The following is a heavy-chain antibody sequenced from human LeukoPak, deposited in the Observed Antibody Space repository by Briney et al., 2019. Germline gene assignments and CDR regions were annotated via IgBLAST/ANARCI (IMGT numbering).Heavy chain of an antibody. D-gene: IGHD5-12*01. Sequence: PSETLSLTCAVYGGSFSGYYWSWIRQPPGKGLEWIGEINHSGSTNYNPSLKSRVTISVDTSKNQFSLKLSSVTAADTAVYYCARGAGGYDSPVRYYYYMDVWGKGTTVTVSS. J-gene: IGHJ6*03. CDR3: ARGAGGYDSPVRYYYYMDV. CDR1: GGSFSGYY. V-gene: IGHV4-34*01. CDR2: INHSGST.